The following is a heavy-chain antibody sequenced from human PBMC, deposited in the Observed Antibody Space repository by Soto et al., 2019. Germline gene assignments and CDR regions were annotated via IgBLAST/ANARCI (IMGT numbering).Heavy chain of an antibody. Sequence: QVQLVQSGAEVKKPGASVRVSCKASGYTFTTYAMHWVRQAPGQRLEWMGWINAGTGNTKYSQKFQGRVTITRDTSATSAFMELSSLTSEDTAVYYCAREEGSSNWHFDLWGPGTLVTVSS. CDR3: AREEGSSNWHFDL. J-gene: IGHJ2*01. CDR1: GYTFTTYA. V-gene: IGHV1-3*01. CDR2: INAGTGNT.